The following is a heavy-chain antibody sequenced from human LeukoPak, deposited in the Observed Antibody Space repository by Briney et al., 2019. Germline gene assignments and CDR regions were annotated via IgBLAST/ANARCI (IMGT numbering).Heavy chain of an antibody. J-gene: IGHJ2*01. CDR3: ARQGGGFWYFDL. CDR1: GINFRSSG. Sequence: GGSLRLSCAASGINFRSSGMHWVRQAPGKGLEWVTFIQNDGSDKYYAASVKGRFTISSDSSKNTLYLQMNSLRAEDTAVYYCARQGGGFWYFDLWGRGTLVTVSS. D-gene: IGHD6-25*01. V-gene: IGHV3-30*02. CDR2: IQNDGSDK.